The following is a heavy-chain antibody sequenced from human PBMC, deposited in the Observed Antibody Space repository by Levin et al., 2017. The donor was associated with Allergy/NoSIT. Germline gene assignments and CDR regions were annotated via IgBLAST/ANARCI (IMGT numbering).Heavy chain of an antibody. Sequence: LRLSCAIAGDSVSSKSAAWNWIRQSPSRGLEWLGRTYYRSKWYKEYAVSVKSRITINPDTSKNQFSLHVNSVTPEDTAVYYCARSAGDLDYWGQGTLVTVSS. V-gene: IGHV6-1*01. CDR2: TYYRSKWYK. CDR1: GDSVSSKSAA. J-gene: IGHJ4*02. CDR3: ARSAGDLDY. D-gene: IGHD6-13*01.